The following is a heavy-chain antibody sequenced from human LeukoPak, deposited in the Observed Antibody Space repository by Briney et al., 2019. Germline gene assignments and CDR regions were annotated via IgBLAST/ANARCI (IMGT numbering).Heavy chain of an antibody. Sequence: ASVKVSCKASGGTFSSYAISWVRQAPGQGLEWMGGIIPIFGTANYAQKFQGRVTITADESTSTAYMELSSLRSEDTAVYYCARSGYSSNWPFDYWGQGTLVTVSS. CDR2: IIPIFGTA. CDR3: ARSGYSSNWPFDY. V-gene: IGHV1-69*13. CDR1: GGTFSSYA. J-gene: IGHJ4*02. D-gene: IGHD6-13*01.